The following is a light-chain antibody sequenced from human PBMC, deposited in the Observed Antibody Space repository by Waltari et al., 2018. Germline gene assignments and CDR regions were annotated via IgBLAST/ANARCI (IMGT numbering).Light chain of an antibody. CDR3: SSYTTSSAPGV. V-gene: IGLV2-14*01. CDR1: DSDVGAYDF. CDR2: EVS. J-gene: IGLJ1*01. Sequence: QSALTQPASVSGSPGQSITISCSGTDSDVGAYDFVSWYQQHPGKAPHLIIYEVSNRPSGCSNRFSASKTGNTASLTISGLQAEDEADYYCSSYTTSSAPGVFGTGTRVTVL.